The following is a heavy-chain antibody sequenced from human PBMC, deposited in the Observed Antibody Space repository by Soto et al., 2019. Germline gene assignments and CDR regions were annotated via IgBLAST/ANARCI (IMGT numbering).Heavy chain of an antibody. CDR1: GFTFSGHT. D-gene: IGHD3-10*01. J-gene: IGHJ4*02. Sequence: EVQLVESGGGLVKPGGSLRLSCAASGFTFSGHTINWVRQAPGKGLEWVSSVSSSSSYIYYADSVKGRFIVSRDNAEKSLYLKMNSLRAEDTAIYYCARCMGFDGSGYAFFDSWGQGTLVTVSS. CDR3: ARCMGFDGSGYAFFDS. V-gene: IGHV3-21*01. CDR2: VSSSSSYI.